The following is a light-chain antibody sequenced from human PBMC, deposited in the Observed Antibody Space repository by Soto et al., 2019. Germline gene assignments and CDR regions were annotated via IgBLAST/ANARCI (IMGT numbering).Light chain of an antibody. CDR3: QHRADWPRGS. CDR2: GAS. V-gene: IGKV3D-20*02. CDR1: QSVSNNY. Sequence: EIVLTQSPGTLSLSPGERATLSCRASQSVSNNYLAWYQQKPGQAPRLLISGASNRATGIPDRFSGSGSGTDFTLAISRLEPEDFAVYYCQHRADWPRGSFGQGTKLEIK. J-gene: IGKJ2*01.